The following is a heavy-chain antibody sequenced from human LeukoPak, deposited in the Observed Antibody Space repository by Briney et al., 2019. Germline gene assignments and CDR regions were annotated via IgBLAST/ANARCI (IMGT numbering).Heavy chain of an antibody. Sequence: GGSLRLSCAASGFTFSSYWMSWVRQAPGKGLEWVANIKQDGSEKYYVDSVKGRFTISRDNAKNSLYLQMNSLRAEDTAVYYCAREQKSGSYRNLDAFDIWGQGTMVTVSS. CDR1: GFTFSSYW. V-gene: IGHV3-7*01. CDR2: IKQDGSEK. D-gene: IGHD1-26*01. CDR3: AREQKSGSYRNLDAFDI. J-gene: IGHJ3*02.